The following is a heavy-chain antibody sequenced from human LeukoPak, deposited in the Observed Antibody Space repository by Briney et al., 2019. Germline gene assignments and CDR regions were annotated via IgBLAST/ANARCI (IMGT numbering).Heavy chain of an antibody. V-gene: IGHV3-23*01. CDR1: GFTFSSYA. CDR3: AKDRSSTSFYYYYYMDV. Sequence: GGSLRLSCAASGFTFSSYAMSWVRQAPGKGLEWVSAISGSGGSTYYADSVKGRLTISRDNSKNTLYLQMNSLRAEDTAVYYCAKDRSSTSFYYYYYMDVWGKGTTVTVSS. D-gene: IGHD2-2*01. CDR2: ISGSGGST. J-gene: IGHJ6*03.